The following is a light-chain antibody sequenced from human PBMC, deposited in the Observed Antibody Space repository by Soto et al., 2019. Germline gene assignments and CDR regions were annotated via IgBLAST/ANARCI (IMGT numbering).Light chain of an antibody. J-gene: IGKJ5*01. Sequence: DIQLTQSPPSLSATVGDRVTITCRASQTIDSYLNWFQQKPGMAPKLLIYAASKLQSGVPSRFRGSGSGIDFTLTIDTLQPDDFASYYCQQTRSGITFGQGTRLE. CDR1: QTIDSY. V-gene: IGKV1-39*01. CDR2: AAS. CDR3: QQTRSGIT.